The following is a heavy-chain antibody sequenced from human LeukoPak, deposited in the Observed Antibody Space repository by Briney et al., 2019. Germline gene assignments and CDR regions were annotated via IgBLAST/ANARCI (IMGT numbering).Heavy chain of an antibody. J-gene: IGHJ6*04. Sequence: GGSLRLSCAASGFTFSSYSMNWVRQAPGKGLEWVSSISSSSSYIYYADSAKGRFTISRDNAKNSLYLQMNSLRAEDTAVYYCARFDILTGSGMDVWGKGTTVTVSS. V-gene: IGHV3-21*01. CDR1: GFTFSSYS. D-gene: IGHD3-9*01. CDR3: ARFDILTGSGMDV. CDR2: ISSSSSYI.